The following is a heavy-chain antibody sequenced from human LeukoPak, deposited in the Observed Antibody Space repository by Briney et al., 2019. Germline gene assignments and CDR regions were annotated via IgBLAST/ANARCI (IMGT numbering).Heavy chain of an antibody. CDR2: IYYSGST. CDR1: GGSISSSSYY. D-gene: IGHD6-13*01. V-gene: IGHV4-39*01. CDR3: ARQLPPFHSSSWYEGWYFDL. Sequence: SETLSLTCTVSGGSISSSSYYWGWIRQPPGKGLEWIGSIYYSGSTYYNLSLKSRVTISVDTSKNQFSLKLSSVTAADTAVYYCARQLPPFHSSSWYEGWYFDLWGRGTLVTVSS. J-gene: IGHJ2*01.